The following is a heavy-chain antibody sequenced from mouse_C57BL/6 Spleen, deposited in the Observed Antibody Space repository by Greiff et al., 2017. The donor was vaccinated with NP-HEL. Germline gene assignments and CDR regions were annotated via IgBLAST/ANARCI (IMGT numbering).Heavy chain of an antibody. CDR2: IYPGDGDT. CDR3: ARSLWLRRGYYFDY. D-gene: IGHD2-2*01. Sequence: QVQLQQSGPELVKPGASVKISCKASGYAFSSSWMNWVKQRPGKGLEWIGRIYPGDGDTNYNGKFKGKATLTADKSSSTAYMQLSSLTSEDSAVYFCARSLWLRRGYYFDYWGQGTTLTVSS. J-gene: IGHJ2*01. CDR1: GYAFSSSW. V-gene: IGHV1-82*01.